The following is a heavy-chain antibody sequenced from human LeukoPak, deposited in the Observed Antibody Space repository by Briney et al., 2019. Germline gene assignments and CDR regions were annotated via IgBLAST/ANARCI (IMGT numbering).Heavy chain of an antibody. CDR1: GYTFTDFF. V-gene: IGHV1-2*02. CDR2: MNPNSGGT. CDR3: TSGEQGDFDY. J-gene: IGHJ4*02. Sequence: GASVKVSCKASGYTFTDFFIHWVRQAPGQGLEWMGWMNPNSGGTNSAQKFQGRITMTRDTSMNTAYMELSRLRSDDTAVYYCTSGEQGDFDYWGQGTPVTVSS.